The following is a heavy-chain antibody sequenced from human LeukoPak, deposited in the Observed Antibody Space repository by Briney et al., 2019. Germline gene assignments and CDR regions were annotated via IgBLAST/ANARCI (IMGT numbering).Heavy chain of an antibody. Sequence: ASVKVSCKASGYTFTSYDINWVRQATGQGLEWMGWMNPNSGNTGYAQKFQGRVTMTRNTSISTAYMELSSLRSEDTAVYYCARVGYDSSGYYEYYFDYWGQGTLVTVSS. J-gene: IGHJ4*02. V-gene: IGHV1-8*01. CDR3: ARVGYDSSGYYEYYFDY. CDR2: MNPNSGNT. CDR1: GYTFTSYD. D-gene: IGHD3-22*01.